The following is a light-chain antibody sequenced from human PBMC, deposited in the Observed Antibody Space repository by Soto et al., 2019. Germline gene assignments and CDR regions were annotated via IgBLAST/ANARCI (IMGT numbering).Light chain of an antibody. V-gene: IGLV3-21*04. J-gene: IGLJ1*01. CDR1: NIGSKS. CDR2: YDS. CDR3: QVWDSSTNPSWV. Sequence: SYVLTQPPSVSVAPGKTARITCGGDNIGSKSVHWYQQKPGQAPVVVIYYDSDRPSGIPERFSGSNSGNTATLTISRVEAGDEADYYCQVWDSSTNPSWVFGTGTKVTVL.